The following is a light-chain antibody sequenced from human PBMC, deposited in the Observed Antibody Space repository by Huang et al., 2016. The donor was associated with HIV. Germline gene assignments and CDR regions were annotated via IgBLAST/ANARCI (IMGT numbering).Light chain of an antibody. CDR3: QQYGGSPLFT. V-gene: IGKV3-20*01. CDR1: HSVTSNF. CDR2: GAS. J-gene: IGKJ3*01. Sequence: EIVLTQSPDTLSLSPGERATLSCRASHSVTSNFLAWYQQKPGQSPRLLIYGASRRATCIPDRFSGSGSGTDVTLTITRLDPEDFAVYYCQQYGGSPLFTFGPGTKVDIK.